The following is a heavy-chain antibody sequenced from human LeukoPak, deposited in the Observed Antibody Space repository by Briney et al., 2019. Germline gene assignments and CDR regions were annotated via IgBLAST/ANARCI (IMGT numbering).Heavy chain of an antibody. Sequence: SETRSLTCAVYGGSFSGYYWSWIRQPPGKGLEWIGEINHSGSTNYNPSLKSRVTISVDTSKNQFSLKLSSVTAADTAVYYCARGYLAAAGKSSFDYWGQGTLVTVSS. V-gene: IGHV4-34*01. CDR2: INHSGST. CDR3: ARGYLAAAGKSSFDY. CDR1: GGSFSGYY. D-gene: IGHD6-13*01. J-gene: IGHJ4*02.